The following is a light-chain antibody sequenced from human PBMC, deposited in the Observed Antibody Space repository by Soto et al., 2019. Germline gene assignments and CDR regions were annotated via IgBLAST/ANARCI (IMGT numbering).Light chain of an antibody. J-gene: IGKJ1*01. CDR2: LSF. V-gene: IGKV2-28*01. CDR1: QSLLHSNGNTY. Sequence: DVVMTQSPLSLPVTPGEPASISCRSSQSLLHSNGNTYLDWYLQKPGQSPQLLIYLSFNRASGVPDRFSGSRTGTDFTLKISRVEAEDVGVYYCMQGLHGPWTFGQGTKVEIK. CDR3: MQGLHGPWT.